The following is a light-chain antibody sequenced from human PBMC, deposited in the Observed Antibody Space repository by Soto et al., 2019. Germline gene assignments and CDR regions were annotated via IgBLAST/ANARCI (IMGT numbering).Light chain of an antibody. CDR3: SSHRRNNTYVV. CDR1: SSDIGGYNY. Sequence: QSVLTQPASVSGSPGQSITISCTGTSSDIGGYNYVSWYQHHPGKAPKLMIYDVSNRPSGVSNRFSGSKSGNTASLTISGLQAEDEADYYCSSHRRNNTYVVFGGGTKLTVL. J-gene: IGLJ2*01. V-gene: IGLV2-14*03. CDR2: DVS.